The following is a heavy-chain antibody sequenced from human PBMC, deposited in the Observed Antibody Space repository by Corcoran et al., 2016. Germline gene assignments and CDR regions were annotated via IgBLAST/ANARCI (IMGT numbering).Heavy chain of an antibody. J-gene: IGHJ6*02. Sequence: QVQLVQSGAEVKKPGASVKVSCKASGYTFTGYYMHWVRQAPGQGLEWMGWINPNSGGTNYAQKFQGRVTMTRDTSISTAYMELSRLRSDDTAVYYCARCYRIVIVPAAIRDYYYGMDVWGQGTTVTVSS. CDR3: ARCYRIVIVPAAIRDYYYGMDV. D-gene: IGHD2-2*02. V-gene: IGHV1-2*02. CDR1: GYTFTGYY. CDR2: INPNSGGT.